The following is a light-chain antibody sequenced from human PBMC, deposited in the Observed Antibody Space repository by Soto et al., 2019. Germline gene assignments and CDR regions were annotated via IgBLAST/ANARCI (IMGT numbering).Light chain of an antibody. V-gene: IGKV3D-15*01. CDR3: QQYNKWPLIP. J-gene: IGKJ5*01. Sequence: EIVMRQSPATRAVSRGEAAPLSCRVSQSVGNGLAWYRQKPGQAPRLLIYGASTRATGTPARFSGSGSGTEFTLTISSLQSEYFALYYSQQYNKWPLIPCGQGTRLEIK. CDR2: GAS. CDR1: QSVGNG.